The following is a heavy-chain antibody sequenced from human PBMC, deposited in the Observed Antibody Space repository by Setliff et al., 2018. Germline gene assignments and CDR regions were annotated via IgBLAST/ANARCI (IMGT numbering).Heavy chain of an antibody. D-gene: IGHD3-22*01. V-gene: IGHV4-34*01. J-gene: IGHJ4*02. CDR1: GGSFSGYY. Sequence: PSETLSLTCAVSGGSFSGYYWTWIRQPPGRGLEWTGEISHSGSTSYNPSLKSRVTISVDTSKNQFSLILTSVTAADTAIYYCARGGYFGYNADFWGQGVLVTVSS. CDR3: ARGGYFGYNADF. CDR2: ISHSGST.